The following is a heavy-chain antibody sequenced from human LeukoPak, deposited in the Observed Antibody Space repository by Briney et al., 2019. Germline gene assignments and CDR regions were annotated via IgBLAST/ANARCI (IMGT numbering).Heavy chain of an antibody. Sequence: GGSLTLSCVVSGFSFSDSYMTWIRQTPGKGLESLAYISGSGHDIYYTDSVKGRFTISRDSAKDSLYLQMNGLRPEDTALYYCSTDPRLLIYWGHGTLVTVSS. CDR3: STDPRLLIY. CDR1: GFSFSDSY. J-gene: IGHJ4*01. V-gene: IGHV3-11*01. D-gene: IGHD2-8*01. CDR2: ISGSGHDI.